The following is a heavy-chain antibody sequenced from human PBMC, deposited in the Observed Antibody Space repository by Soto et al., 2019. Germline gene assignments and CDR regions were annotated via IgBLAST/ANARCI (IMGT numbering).Heavy chain of an antibody. CDR1: CCSISSSSYY. D-gene: IGHD3-10*01. J-gene: IGHJ6*02. V-gene: IGHV4-39*01. CDR3: ASIYGSGSYYYYYGMDV. CDR2: IYYSGST. Sequence: SETLSLTCTVSCCSISSSSYYWGCSRQPPGKGLEWIGSIYYSGSTYYNPSLKSRVTISVDTSKNQFSLRLSSVTAADTAVYYCASIYGSGSYYYYYGMDVWGQGTTFTVSS.